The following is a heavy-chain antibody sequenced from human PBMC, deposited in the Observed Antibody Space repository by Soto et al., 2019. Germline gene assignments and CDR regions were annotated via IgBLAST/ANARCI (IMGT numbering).Heavy chain of an antibody. CDR1: GFIFSSYA. CDR2: ITGSGSGT. CDR3: AQARESSGSYRPFDY. J-gene: IGHJ4*02. Sequence: EVQVLESGGGLGQPGGSLRLSCAASGFIFSSYAMSWVRQAPGKGLEWVSAITGSGSGTNYADSVKGRFTISRDNSKNTLYLQMNSLRAEDTAVYYCAQARESSGSYRPFDYWGQGNLVTVSS. D-gene: IGHD3-22*01. V-gene: IGHV3-23*01.